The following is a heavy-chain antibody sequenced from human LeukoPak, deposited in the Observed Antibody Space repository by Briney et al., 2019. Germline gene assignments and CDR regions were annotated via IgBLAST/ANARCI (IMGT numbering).Heavy chain of an antibody. CDR3: ARIPLVWSSPKGTFDI. V-gene: IGHV4-4*02. Sequence: SETLSLTCAVSGGSISSSNWWSWVRQPPGKGLDWIGEIYHSGSTNYNPSLKSRVTISVDKSKNQFSLKVSSVTAADTAVYYCARIPLVWSSPKGTFDIWGQGTMVTVSS. J-gene: IGHJ3*02. CDR1: GGSISSSNW. D-gene: IGHD3-10*01. CDR2: IYHSGST.